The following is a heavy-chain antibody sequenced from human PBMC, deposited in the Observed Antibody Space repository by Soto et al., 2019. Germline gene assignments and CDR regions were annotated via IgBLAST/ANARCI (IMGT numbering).Heavy chain of an antibody. CDR3: AKWGSPKNLDN. Sequence: EVQLLESGGGLVQPGESLRLSCAVSGFTFNNYAMSWVRQAPGKGLEWVSIISGTGDATYYADSVKGRFTISRDNSKNTLYLQMNSLRAEDTAIYYCAKWGSPKNLDNWGQGTLVTVSS. CDR1: GFTFNNYA. V-gene: IGHV3-23*01. J-gene: IGHJ4*02. CDR2: ISGTGDAT. D-gene: IGHD3-16*01.